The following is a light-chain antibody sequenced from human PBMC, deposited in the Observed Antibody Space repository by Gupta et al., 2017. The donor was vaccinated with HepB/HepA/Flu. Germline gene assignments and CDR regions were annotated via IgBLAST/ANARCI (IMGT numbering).Light chain of an antibody. CDR1: SSDIGYYNY. CDR2: DVN. V-gene: IGLV2-14*03. CDR3: NSSTLSFTQI. Sequence: CTGTSSDIGYYNYVSWFQQHPGKAPKLMIYDVNHRPPGMSNRFSGSKSGNTDSLTISGLQTEDEAHYYCNSSTLSFTQIFGGGTKVTVL. J-gene: IGLJ2*01.